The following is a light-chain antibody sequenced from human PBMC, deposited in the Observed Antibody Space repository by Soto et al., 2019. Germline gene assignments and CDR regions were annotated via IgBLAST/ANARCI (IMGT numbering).Light chain of an antibody. CDR1: QSFSSC. V-gene: IGKV3-20*01. Sequence: EIVLTQSPATLSLSPGERATLSCRASQSFSSCVGLYHEKPGQAPTLLIYRSSTRAADIPDSSISSGGGTDFTPTISRLEPEDFAVYYYHQVVGSPWTFGQGTKVDIK. J-gene: IGKJ1*01. CDR3: HQVVGSPWT. CDR2: RSS.